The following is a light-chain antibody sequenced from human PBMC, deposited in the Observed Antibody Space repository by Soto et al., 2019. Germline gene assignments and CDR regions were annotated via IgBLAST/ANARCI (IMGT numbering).Light chain of an antibody. CDR1: QSVSSNY. CDR2: GAS. V-gene: IGKV3-20*01. Sequence: IVLTQSPGTLSLSPGERATLSCRASQSVSSNYLAWYQQKPGQAPRLLIYGASSRATGIPDRFSGSGSGTDFTLTITRLEPEDFAVYYCQHYYGSPPWTFGLGTKVEIK. J-gene: IGKJ1*01. CDR3: QHYYGSPPWT.